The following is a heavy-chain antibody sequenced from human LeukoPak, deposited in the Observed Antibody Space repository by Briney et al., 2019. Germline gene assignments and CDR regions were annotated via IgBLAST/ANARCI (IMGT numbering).Heavy chain of an antibody. CDR2: ISPIFGTA. V-gene: IGHV1-69*01. Sequence: ASVKVSCKASGGSFSSYTIDWVRQAPGQGLEWMGGISPIFGTANYAQRFQGRVTITADESTTTAYMELRSLRSEDTAVYYCARVPTSDPFDPWGQGTLVTVSS. CDR1: GGSFSSYT. J-gene: IGHJ5*02. CDR3: ARVPTSDPFDP.